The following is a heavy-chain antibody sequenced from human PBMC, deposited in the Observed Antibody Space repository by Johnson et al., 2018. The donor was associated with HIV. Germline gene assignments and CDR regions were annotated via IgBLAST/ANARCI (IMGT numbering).Heavy chain of an antibody. CDR2: ISYDGSNE. Sequence: QVQLVESGGGVVQPGRSLRLSCAASGFTFNNYAMHWVRQAPGKGLEWVAVISYDGSNEFYADSVKGRFTISRDNSKNTLYRQMNSLRTEDTAVYYCARDRKYGVGDNVRGLLGLRWAMWG. D-gene: IGHD1-26*01. CDR3: ARDRKYGVGDNVRGLLGLRWAM. CDR1: GFTFNNYA. J-gene: IGHJ1*01. V-gene: IGHV3-30-3*01.